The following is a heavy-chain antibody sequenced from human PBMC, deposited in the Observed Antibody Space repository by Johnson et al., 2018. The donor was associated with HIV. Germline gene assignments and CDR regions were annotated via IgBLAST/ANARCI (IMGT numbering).Heavy chain of an antibody. J-gene: IGHJ3*02. D-gene: IGHD3-22*01. Sequence: QVQLVESGGGVVQPGRSLRLSCAASGFSFSSYGIHWVRQAPGKGLEWVAVISSDGTNKYYADSVKGRFSISRDNSKNTLYLHMNSLRAEDTAVYYCAREQQTITYYYDSRDAFDIWGQGTMVTVSS. CDR2: ISSDGTNK. V-gene: IGHV3-30*03. CDR1: GFSFSSYG. CDR3: AREQQTITYYYDSRDAFDI.